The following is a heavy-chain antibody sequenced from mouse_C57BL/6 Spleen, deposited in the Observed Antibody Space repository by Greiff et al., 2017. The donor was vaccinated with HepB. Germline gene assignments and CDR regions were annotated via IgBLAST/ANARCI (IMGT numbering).Heavy chain of an antibody. J-gene: IGHJ3*01. CDR2: INPSTGGT. CDR1: GYSFTGYY. D-gene: IGHD2-5*01. CDR3: ARSVSNYPFAY. Sequence: EVQLQQSGPELVKPGASVKISCRASGYSFTGYYMNWVKQSPEKSLEWIGEINPSTGGTTYNQKFKAKATLTVDKSSSTAYMQLKSLTSEDSAVYYCARSVSNYPFAYWGQGPLVTVSA. V-gene: IGHV1-42*01.